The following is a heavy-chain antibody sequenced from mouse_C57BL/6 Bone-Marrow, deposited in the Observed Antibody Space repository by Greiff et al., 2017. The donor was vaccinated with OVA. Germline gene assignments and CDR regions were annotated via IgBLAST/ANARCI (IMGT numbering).Heavy chain of an antibody. V-gene: IGHV14-4*01. CDR3: TTDYYGSSDHWYFDV. Sequence: VQLKESGAELVRPGASVKLSCTASGFNIKDDYMHWVKQRPEQGLEWIGWIDPENGDTEYASKFQGKATITADTSSNTAYLQLSSLTSEDTAVYYCTTDYYGSSDHWYFDVWGTGTTVTVSS. J-gene: IGHJ1*03. CDR2: IDPENGDT. CDR1: GFNIKDDY. D-gene: IGHD1-1*01.